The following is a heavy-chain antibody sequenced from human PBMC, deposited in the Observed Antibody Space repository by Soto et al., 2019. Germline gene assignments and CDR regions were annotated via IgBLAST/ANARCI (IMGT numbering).Heavy chain of an antibody. CDR3: ARDPVPVAGGWHRFAP. D-gene: IGHD2-15*01. J-gene: IGHJ5*02. CDR1: GGSISSSNW. Sequence: SETLSLSCAVSGGSISSSNWWSWVRQPPGKGLEWIGEIYHSGSTNYNPSLKSRVTISVDKSKNQFSLKLSSVTAADTAVYYCARDPVPVAGGWHRFAPWGQGTLGTVST. V-gene: IGHV4-4*02. CDR2: IYHSGST.